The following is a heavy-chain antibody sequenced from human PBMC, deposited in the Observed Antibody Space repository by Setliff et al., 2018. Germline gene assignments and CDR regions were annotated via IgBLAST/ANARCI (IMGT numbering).Heavy chain of an antibody. J-gene: IGHJ4*02. D-gene: IGHD3-22*01. CDR3: ARGRKRTYYYDSSGYSPFDY. CDR1: GGSIGSHS. Sequence: PSETLSLTCTVSGGSIGSHSWNWIRQPPGKGLEWIGEINHSGSTNYNPSLKSRVTISVDTSKNQFSLKLSSVTAADTAVYYCARGRKRTYYYDSSGYSPFDYWGQGTLVTVSS. CDR2: INHSGST. V-gene: IGHV4-34*01.